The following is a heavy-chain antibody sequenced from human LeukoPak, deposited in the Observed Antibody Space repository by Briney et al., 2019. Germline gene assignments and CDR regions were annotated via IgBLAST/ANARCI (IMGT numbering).Heavy chain of an antibody. V-gene: IGHV3-7*03. D-gene: IGHD3-22*01. J-gene: IGHJ3*02. CDR2: IKQDGSEK. Sequence: GGSLRLSCAASKFSFSSYWMNWVRQAPGEGLEWVANIKQDGSEKNYVDSVKGRFTISRDNAKNSLYLQMNSLRAEDTALYYCARVGSSAYGDAFDIWGQGTMVTVSS. CDR3: ARVGSSAYGDAFDI. CDR1: KFSFSSYW.